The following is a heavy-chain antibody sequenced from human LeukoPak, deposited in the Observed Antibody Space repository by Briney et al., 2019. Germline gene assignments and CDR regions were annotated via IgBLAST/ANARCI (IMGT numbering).Heavy chain of an antibody. CDR1: GYTFTSYG. CDR2: ISAYNGNT. D-gene: IGHD5-24*01. V-gene: IGHV1-18*01. Sequence: ASVNVSCKASGYTFTSYGISWVRQAPGQGLEWMGWISAYNGNTNYAQKLQGRVTMTTDTSTSTAYMELRSLRSEDTAVYYCARGGGDGYNHDYYYGMDVWGQGTTVTVSS. J-gene: IGHJ6*02. CDR3: ARGGGDGYNHDYYYGMDV.